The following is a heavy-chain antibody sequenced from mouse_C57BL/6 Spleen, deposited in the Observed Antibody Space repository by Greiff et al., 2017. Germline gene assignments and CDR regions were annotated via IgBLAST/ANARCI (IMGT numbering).Heavy chain of an antibody. V-gene: IGHV5-16*01. Sequence: EVMLVESEGGLVQPGSSMKLSCTASGFTFSDYYMAWVRQVPEKGLEWVANINYDGSSTYYLDSLKSRFIISRDNAKNILYLQMSSLKSEDTATYDCARAHYGNLGFDYWGQGTTLTVSS. D-gene: IGHD2-1*01. CDR3: ARAHYGNLGFDY. CDR1: GFTFSDYY. CDR2: INYDGSST. J-gene: IGHJ2*01.